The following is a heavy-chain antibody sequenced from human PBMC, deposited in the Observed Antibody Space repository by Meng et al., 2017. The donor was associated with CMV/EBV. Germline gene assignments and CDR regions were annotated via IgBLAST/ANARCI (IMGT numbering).Heavy chain of an antibody. J-gene: IGHJ4*02. V-gene: IGHV4-39*01. CDR3: ARWGGDIVVVPAAIGEFDY. Sequence: SSSSYYWGWSRQPPGKGVEWIGSIYYSGSTYYNPSLKSRVTISVGTSKNQFSLKLSSVTAADTAVYYCARWGGDIVVVPAAIGEFDYWGQGTLVTVSS. CDR2: IYYSGST. CDR1: SSSSYY. D-gene: IGHD2-2*01.